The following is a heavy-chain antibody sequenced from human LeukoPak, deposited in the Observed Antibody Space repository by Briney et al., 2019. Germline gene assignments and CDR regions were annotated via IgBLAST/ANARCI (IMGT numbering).Heavy chain of an antibody. V-gene: IGHV3-21*04. CDR1: GFTFSVYS. CDR2: ISSSSSI. Sequence: GGSLRLSCAASGFTFSVYSLNWVRQAPGKGLEWVSFISSSSSISYTDSVKGRFTISRDNARNLLFLQMNSLRAEDTAVYYCAKDLYTYGTTPLDYWGQGTLVTVSS. CDR3: AKDLYTYGTTPLDY. J-gene: IGHJ4*02. D-gene: IGHD4-17*01.